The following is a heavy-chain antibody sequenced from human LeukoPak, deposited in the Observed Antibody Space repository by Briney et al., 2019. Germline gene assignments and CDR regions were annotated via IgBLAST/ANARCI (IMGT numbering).Heavy chain of an antibody. J-gene: IGHJ6*01. CDR1: GFTFSSYA. CDR2: ISGSGGST. V-gene: IGHV3-23*01. CDR3: AKKRGDNISGYYFRYYTYYTGV. Sequence: GGSLRLSCAASGFTFSSYAMSWVRQAPGKGLEWVSAISGSGGSTYYADSVKGRFTISRDNSKNTLYLQMNSLRAEDTAVYYCAKKRGDNISGYYFRYYTYYTGVWGERAPGSVSS. D-gene: IGHD3-22*01.